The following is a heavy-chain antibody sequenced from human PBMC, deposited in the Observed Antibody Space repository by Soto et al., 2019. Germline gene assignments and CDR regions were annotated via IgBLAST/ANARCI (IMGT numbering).Heavy chain of an antibody. CDR1: GFTFAEYA. J-gene: IGHJ4*02. V-gene: IGHV3-9*01. D-gene: IGHD2-21*01. CDR2: ISWNSATI. CDR3: AKGNEVLVPPFSHY. Sequence: GGSLRLSCAASGFTFAEYAMHWVRQAPGKGLEWVSGISWNSATIGYADSVKGRFTIARDNAKNSLYLQMNSLRPEDTALYYCAKGNEVLVPPFSHYWGQANLLTVSS.